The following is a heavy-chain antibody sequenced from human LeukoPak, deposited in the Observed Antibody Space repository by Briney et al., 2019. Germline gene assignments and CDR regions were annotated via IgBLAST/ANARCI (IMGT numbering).Heavy chain of an antibody. CDR1: GFTFSSYS. V-gene: IGHV3-21*01. CDR3: ARFSGSSGYLGDY. D-gene: IGHD3-22*01. CDR2: ISSSSSYI. Sequence: PGGSLRLSCAASGFTFSSYSMNWVRRAPGKGLEWVSSISSSSSYIYYADSVKGRFTISRDNAKNSLYLQMNSLRAEDTAVYYCARFSGSSGYLGDYWGQGTLVTVSS. J-gene: IGHJ4*02.